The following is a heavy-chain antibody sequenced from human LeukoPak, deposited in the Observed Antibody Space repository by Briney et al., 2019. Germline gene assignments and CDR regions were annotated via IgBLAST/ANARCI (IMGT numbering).Heavy chain of an antibody. D-gene: IGHD3-10*01. CDR1: GDSISGYY. CDR2: IYYSGST. CDR3: ARVGGVWFGELLSYYFDY. Sequence: SETLSLTCTVSGDSISGYYWSWIRQPPGKGLEWIGYIYYSGSTNYNPSLKSRVTISVDTSKNQFSLKLSSVTAADTAVYYCARVGGVWFGELLSYYFDYWGQGTLVTVSS. V-gene: IGHV4-59*01. J-gene: IGHJ4*02.